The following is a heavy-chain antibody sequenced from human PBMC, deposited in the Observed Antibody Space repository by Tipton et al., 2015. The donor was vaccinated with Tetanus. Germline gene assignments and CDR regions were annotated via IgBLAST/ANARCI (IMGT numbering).Heavy chain of an antibody. CDR1: GGPVSSSNW. J-gene: IGHJ6*02. CDR3: ARTPDYYYGMDV. CDR2: IYYSGTT. Sequence: TLSLTCDVSGGPVSSSNWCSWVRQAPGKGLEWIGEIYYSGTTNYNPSLKSRVTISTDKSKNQVSLRLNSVTAADTAVYFCARTPDYYYGMDVWGQGTTVTVSS. V-gene: IGHV4-4*01.